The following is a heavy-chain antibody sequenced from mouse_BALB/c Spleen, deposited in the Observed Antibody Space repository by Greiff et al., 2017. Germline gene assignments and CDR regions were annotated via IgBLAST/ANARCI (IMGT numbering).Heavy chain of an antibody. J-gene: IGHJ3*01. CDR2: INPYNDGT. CDR1: GYTFTSYV. CDR3: AKNGPTMIIAY. D-gene: IGHD2-4*01. V-gene: IGHV1-14*01. Sequence: EVQLQQSGPELVKPGASVKMSCKASGYTFTSYVMHWVKQKPGQGLEWIGYINPYNDGTKYNEKFKGKATLTSDKSSSTAYMELSSLTSEDSAVYYCAKNGPTMIIAYWGQGTLVTVSA.